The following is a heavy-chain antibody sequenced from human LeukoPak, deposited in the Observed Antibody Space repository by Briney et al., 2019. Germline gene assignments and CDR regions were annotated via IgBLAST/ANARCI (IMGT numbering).Heavy chain of an antibody. CDR3: ARYFYDTSGTYYPYFDY. J-gene: IGHJ4*02. CDR2: ISYSGST. V-gene: IGHV4-39*01. CDR1: GGSISSSSYF. Sequence: SETLSLTCTVSGGSISSSSYFWAWIRQPPGRGLEWIGSISYSGSTYSNPSLMSRVTISVDTSKNQSSLKLSSVTAADTAVFYYARYFYDTSGTYYPYFDYWGQGILITVSS. D-gene: IGHD3-22*01.